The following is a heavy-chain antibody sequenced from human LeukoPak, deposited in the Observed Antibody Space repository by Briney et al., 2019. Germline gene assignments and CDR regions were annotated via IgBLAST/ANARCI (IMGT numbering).Heavy chain of an antibody. V-gene: IGHV1-2*02. CDR3: ARAGGGYSSGWGAFDI. CDR2: INPASGGT. J-gene: IGHJ3*02. CDR1: GYTFTAYY. Sequence: ASMKVSRKASGYTFTAYYIHWVRQAPGQGLEWMGWINPASGGTSYAQKFQGRVTMTSDTSISTAYMELSRLRSDDTAVYFCARAGGGYSSGWGAFDIWGQETTVTVSS. D-gene: IGHD5-18*01.